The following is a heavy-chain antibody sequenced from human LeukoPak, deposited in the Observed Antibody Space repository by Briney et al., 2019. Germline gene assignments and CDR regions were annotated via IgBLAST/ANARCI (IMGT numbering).Heavy chain of an antibody. CDR3: ARGLPSYGDYVDYYFYMDV. Sequence: PSETLSLTCTVSGDSISGFYWSWIRQPAGKGLQWIGRISTSGSTNYNPSLKSRVTMSVDRSTNEFSLTVGSVTAADTALYYCARGLPSYGDYVDYYFYMDVRGKGTTVTVSS. J-gene: IGHJ6*03. CDR2: ISTSGST. CDR1: GDSISGFY. D-gene: IGHD4-17*01. V-gene: IGHV4-4*07.